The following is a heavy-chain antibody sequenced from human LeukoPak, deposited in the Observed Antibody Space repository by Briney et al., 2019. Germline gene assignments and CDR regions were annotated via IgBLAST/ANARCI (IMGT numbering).Heavy chain of an antibody. CDR1: GFTFSSYA. Sequence: GGSLRLSCAASGFTFSSYAMSWVRQAPGKGLEWVSAISGGSTYYADSVKGRFTISRDNSKNTLYLQMNSLRAEDTAVYYCAKDWSGGIAAAGTDFIGMDVWGKGTTVTVSS. D-gene: IGHD6-13*01. V-gene: IGHV3-23*01. CDR2: ISGGST. J-gene: IGHJ6*04. CDR3: AKDWSGGIAAAGTDFIGMDV.